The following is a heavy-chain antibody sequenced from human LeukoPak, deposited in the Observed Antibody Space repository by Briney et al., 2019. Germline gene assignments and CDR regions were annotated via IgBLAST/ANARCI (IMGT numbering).Heavy chain of an antibody. D-gene: IGHD3-22*01. Sequence: PSETLSLTCAVYGGSFSGYYWSWIRQPPGKGLEWIGEINHRGSTNYNPSLKSRVTISVDTSKNQFSLKLSSVTAADTAVYYCATMENDSSGYMVDYWGQGTLVTVSS. CDR3: ATMENDSSGYMVDY. V-gene: IGHV4-34*01. J-gene: IGHJ4*02. CDR1: GGSFSGYY. CDR2: INHRGST.